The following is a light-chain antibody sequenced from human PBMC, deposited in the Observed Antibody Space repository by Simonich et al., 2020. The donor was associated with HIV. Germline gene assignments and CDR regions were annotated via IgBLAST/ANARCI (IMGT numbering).Light chain of an antibody. J-gene: IGLJ3*02. CDR1: SSDGGGYNY. CDR3: SSYTSSSTRV. V-gene: IGLV2-14*01. Sequence: QSALTQPASVSGSPGQSITISCTGTSSDGGGYNYVAWYQQHPGKAPKLMIYDVSKRPSGGSNRFSGSKSGNTASLTISGLQAEDEADYYCSSYTSSSTRVFGGGTKLTVL. CDR2: DVS.